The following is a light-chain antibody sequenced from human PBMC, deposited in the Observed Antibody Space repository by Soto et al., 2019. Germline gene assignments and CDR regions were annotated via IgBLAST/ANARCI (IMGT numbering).Light chain of an antibody. V-gene: IGKV3-11*01. CDR3: QQRSNWPQVS. Sequence: EIVFTQSPATLSLSPGERATLSCSASQSVSSYLAWFQQKPGQAPRLLIYDASNRATGISARFSGSGSGTEFTLTISSLEPEDFAVYYCQQRSNWPQVSFGQGTRLEIK. CDR1: QSVSSY. CDR2: DAS. J-gene: IGKJ5*01.